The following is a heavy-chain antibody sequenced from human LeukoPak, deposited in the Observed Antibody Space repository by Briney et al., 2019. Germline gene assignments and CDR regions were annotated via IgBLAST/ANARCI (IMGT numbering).Heavy chain of an antibody. V-gene: IGHV3-74*01. CDR2: INSDESDT. J-gene: IGHJ4*02. Sequence: QPGGSLRLSCAASGFTFSRYWMRRVRQAPGKGLVWVSRINSDESDTSYADSVKGRFTISRDNAKNTLYLQMNSLRAEDTAVYYCARDGSLPDYWGQGTLVTVSS. CDR1: GFTFSRYW. CDR3: ARDGSLPDY.